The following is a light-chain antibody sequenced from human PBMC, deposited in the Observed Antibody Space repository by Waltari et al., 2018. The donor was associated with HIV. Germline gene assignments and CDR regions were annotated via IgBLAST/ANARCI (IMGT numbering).Light chain of an antibody. CDR3: CSYEGNYISYV. CDR1: SSDVGGFNF. CDR2: DVS. V-gene: IGLV2-11*01. Sequence: QSALTQPRSVSGSPGQSVPIPCTRTSSDVGGFNFVSWYQQHPGKAPKLIIYDVSERPSGVPDRFSGSKSGNTASLTISGLQADDEADYYCCSYEGNYISYVFGTGTKVTVL. J-gene: IGLJ1*01.